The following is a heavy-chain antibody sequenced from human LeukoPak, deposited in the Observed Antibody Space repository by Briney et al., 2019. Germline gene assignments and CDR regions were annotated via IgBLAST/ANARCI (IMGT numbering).Heavy chain of an antibody. Sequence: GGSLRLSRAAAGFSFSAYYVSWIRPAPGEGLEWVSHISTSGSTIYYADSLKGRVTIARDSANNSLYLQMNSLRAEDTAVYYCATFGAGYCSSTSCSPATYYYYYMDVWGKGTTVTVSS. J-gene: IGHJ6*03. CDR3: ATFGAGYCSSTSCSPATYYYYYMDV. CDR1: GFSFSAYY. D-gene: IGHD2-2*01. CDR2: ISTSGSTI. V-gene: IGHV3-11*01.